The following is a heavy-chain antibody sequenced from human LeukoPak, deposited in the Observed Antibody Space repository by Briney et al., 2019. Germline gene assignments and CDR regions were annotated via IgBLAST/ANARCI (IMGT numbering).Heavy chain of an antibody. CDR3: ARTPHYDFWSGYHPSSYFDY. D-gene: IGHD3-3*01. CDR2: ISYDGSNK. Sequence: GGSLRLSCAASGFTFSSYAMHWVRQAPGKGLEWVAVISYDGSNKYYADSVKGRFTISRDNSKNTLYLQMNSQRAEDTAVYYCARTPHYDFWSGYHPSSYFDYWGQGTLVTVSS. CDR1: GFTFSSYA. V-gene: IGHV3-30*04. J-gene: IGHJ4*02.